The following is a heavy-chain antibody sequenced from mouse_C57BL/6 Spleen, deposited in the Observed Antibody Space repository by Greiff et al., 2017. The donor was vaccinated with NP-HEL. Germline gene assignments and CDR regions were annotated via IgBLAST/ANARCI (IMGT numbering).Heavy chain of an antibody. CDR3: ARFYAMDY. CDR2: IYPGDGDT. J-gene: IGHJ4*01. CDR1: GYAFSSSW. Sequence: QVQLQQPGPELVKPGASVKISCKASGYAFSSSWMNWVKQRPGKGLEWIGRIYPGDGDTNYNGKFKGKATLTADKSSSTAYMQLSSLTSEDSAVYFCARFYAMDYWGQGTSVTVSS. V-gene: IGHV1-82*01.